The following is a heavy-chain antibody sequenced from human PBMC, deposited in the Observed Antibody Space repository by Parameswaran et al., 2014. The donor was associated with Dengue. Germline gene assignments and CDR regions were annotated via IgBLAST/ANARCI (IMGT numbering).Heavy chain of an antibody. D-gene: IGHD3-16*01. V-gene: IGHV1-3*01. CDR2: INAGNGNT. J-gene: IGHJ6*02. Sequence: WVRQAPGQRLEWMGWINAGNGNTKYSQKFQGRVTITRDTSASTAYMELSSLRSEDTAVYYCARDLRIVWGSLGYYYYGMDVWGQGTTVTVSS. CDR3: ARDLRIVWGSLGYYYYGMDV.